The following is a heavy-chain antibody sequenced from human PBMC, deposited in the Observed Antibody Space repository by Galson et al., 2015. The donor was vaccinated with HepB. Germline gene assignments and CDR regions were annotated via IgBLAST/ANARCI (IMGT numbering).Heavy chain of an antibody. CDR3: ARDRIAARPHFDY. Sequence: SVKVSCKASGGTFSSYAISWVRQAPGQGLEWMGRIIPILGIANYAQKFQSRVTITADKSTSTAYMELSSLRSEDTAVYYCARDRIAARPHFDYWGQGTLVTVSS. CDR2: IIPILGIA. V-gene: IGHV1-69*04. CDR1: GGTFSSYA. J-gene: IGHJ4*02. D-gene: IGHD6-6*01.